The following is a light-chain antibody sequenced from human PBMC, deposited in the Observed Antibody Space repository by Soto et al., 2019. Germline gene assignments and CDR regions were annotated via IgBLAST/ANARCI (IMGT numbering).Light chain of an antibody. J-gene: IGKJ1*01. Sequence: DIPLTQSPSTLSASVGNRVTIPCRASQSLNSWLAWYQQIAGKAPKLLIYEASCLEGGVPWRFSGGGSGTEFTLTINNLQPDYLATYICQQYKCYPTFGLGTKVDIK. V-gene: IGKV1-5*01. CDR3: QQYKCYPT. CDR1: QSLNSW. CDR2: EAS.